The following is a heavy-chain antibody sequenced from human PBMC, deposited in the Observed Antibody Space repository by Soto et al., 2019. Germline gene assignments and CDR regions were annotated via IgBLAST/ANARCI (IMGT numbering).Heavy chain of an antibody. CDR1: GFTFSSYS. Sequence: GGSLRLSCAASGFTFSSYSMNWVRQAPGKGLEWVSYISSSSSTIYYADSVKGRFTISRDNAKNSLYLQMNSLRDEDTAVYYCASVGGSGSPPARGWFDPWGQGTLVTVS. D-gene: IGHD3-10*01. J-gene: IGHJ5*02. CDR2: ISSSSSTI. V-gene: IGHV3-48*02. CDR3: ASVGGSGSPPARGWFDP.